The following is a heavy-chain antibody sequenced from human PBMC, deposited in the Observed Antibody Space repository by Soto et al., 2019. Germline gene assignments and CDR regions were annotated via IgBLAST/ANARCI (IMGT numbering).Heavy chain of an antibody. D-gene: IGHD6-19*01. CDR3: ARGVAACVYSSGWSDFDS. CDR1: GYTFTGYY. V-gene: IGHV1-2*04. CDR2: INRNSRGT. Sequence: ASVKVSCKASGYTFTGYYMHWVRQAPGQGLEWMGCINRNSRGTNYAPMSHGWVTMTRDTSISTAYLELSRLSSDDTAVYYCARGVAACVYSSGWSDFDSWGQGPLVTVSP. J-gene: IGHJ4*02.